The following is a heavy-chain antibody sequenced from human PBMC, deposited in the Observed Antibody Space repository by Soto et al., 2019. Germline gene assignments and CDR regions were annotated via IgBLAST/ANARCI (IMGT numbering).Heavy chain of an antibody. CDR2: IYYSGST. CDR1: GGSISSYY. V-gene: IGHV4-59*08. Sequence: SETLSLTCTVSGGSISSYYWSWIRQPPGKGLEWIGYIYYSGSTNYNPSLKSRVTISVDTSKNQFSLKLSSVTAADTAVYYCARHGTLYNLDYNWFDPWGQGTLVTVSS. CDR3: ARHGTLYNLDYNWFDP. J-gene: IGHJ5*02. D-gene: IGHD1-20*01.